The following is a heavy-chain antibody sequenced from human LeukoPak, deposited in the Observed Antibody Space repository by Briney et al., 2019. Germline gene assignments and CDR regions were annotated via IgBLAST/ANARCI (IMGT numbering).Heavy chain of an antibody. D-gene: IGHD1-26*01. CDR2: IIPIFGTA. V-gene: IGHV1-69*01. CDR1: GGTFSSYA. CDR3: ARSLGRELLFHDYYYMDV. J-gene: IGHJ6*03. Sequence: ASVKVSCKASGGTFSSYAISWVRQAPGQGLEWMGGIIPIFGTANYAQKFQGRVTITADESTSTAYMELSSLRSEDTAVYYCARSLGRELLFHDYYYMDVWGKGTTVTVSS.